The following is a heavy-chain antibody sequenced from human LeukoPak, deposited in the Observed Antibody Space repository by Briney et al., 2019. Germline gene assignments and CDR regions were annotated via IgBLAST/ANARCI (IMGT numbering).Heavy chain of an antibody. CDR2: IWYDGSNE. CDR3: AREISKFVNAFDL. CDR1: GFSFSNSG. J-gene: IGHJ3*01. D-gene: IGHD3-16*01. V-gene: IGHV3-33*01. Sequence: GGSVRHSCEASGFSFSNSGMHWVRQAPGKGLEWVAVIWYDGSNEYYADAVKGRFTISRDNSKNTVHLQMNSLRVEDTSVYFCAREISKFVNAFDLWGQGTLVTVTS.